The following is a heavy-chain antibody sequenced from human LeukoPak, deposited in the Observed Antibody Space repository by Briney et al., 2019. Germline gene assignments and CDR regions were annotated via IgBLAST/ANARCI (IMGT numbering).Heavy chain of an antibody. V-gene: IGHV1-18*01. Sequence: ASVKVSCKASGYTFTSYDGITWVRQAPGQGLEWMGWISGYNGKTIYAKKVEGRVTMTTDTSTSTAYMELRSLRSDDAAVYYCARARYREINYAYAGGFYYMDVWGKGTTVTVSS. J-gene: IGHJ6*03. CDR3: ARARYREINYAYAGGFYYMDV. CDR1: GYTFTSYDG. CDR2: ISGYNGKT. D-gene: IGHD1-26*01.